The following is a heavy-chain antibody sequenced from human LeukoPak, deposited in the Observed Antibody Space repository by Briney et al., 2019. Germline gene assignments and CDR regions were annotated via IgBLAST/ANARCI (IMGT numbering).Heavy chain of an antibody. Sequence: SQTLSLTCTVSGGSISSYSWSWIRQPPGKGLEWIGYIYYSGSTNYIPSLKSRVTISVDTSKNQFSLKLSSVTAADTAVYYCARQYSSSWYIDYWGQGTLVTVSS. CDR3: ARQYSSSWYIDY. CDR2: IYYSGST. J-gene: IGHJ4*02. V-gene: IGHV4-59*08. CDR1: GGSISSYS. D-gene: IGHD6-13*01.